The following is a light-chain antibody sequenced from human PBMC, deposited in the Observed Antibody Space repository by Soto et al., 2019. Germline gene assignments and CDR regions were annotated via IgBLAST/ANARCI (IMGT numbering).Light chain of an antibody. CDR2: RDN. J-gene: IGLJ2*01. Sequence: QSVLTQPPSASGTPGQTVTISCSGSSSNIGSNYVYWYQQVPGTAPKLLIYRDNLRPSGVPDRFSGSKSGTSASLAISGLRSEDEADYYCAAWDDSRSGVFGGGTKVTVL. CDR3: AAWDDSRSGV. V-gene: IGLV1-47*01. CDR1: SSNIGSNY.